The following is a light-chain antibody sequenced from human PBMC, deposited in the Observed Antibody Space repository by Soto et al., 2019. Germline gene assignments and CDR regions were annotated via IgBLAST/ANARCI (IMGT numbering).Light chain of an antibody. J-gene: IGKJ5*01. CDR1: QSLLYSTWNNH. CDR2: WSS. CDR3: MQGRQLPAT. Sequence: DIVMTQSPLSLSVTPGEPASISCRSSQSLLYSTWNNHLDWYLQKPWQSPQLLIYWSSNWAAVVNDRLSGCGSGTDFTLNISRVEADSVGVYYGMQGRQLPATFGQGTRLDIK. V-gene: IGKV2-28*01.